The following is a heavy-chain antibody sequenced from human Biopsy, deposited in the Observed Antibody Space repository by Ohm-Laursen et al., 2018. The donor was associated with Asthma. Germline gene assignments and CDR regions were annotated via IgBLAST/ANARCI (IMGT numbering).Heavy chain of an antibody. CDR3: AGFCSGGNCPDH. J-gene: IGHJ4*02. D-gene: IGHD2-15*01. Sequence: SETLSLTCTVSGVSIRSYYWTWIRQPPGKGLEWIGNIHYSGSTYSNPSLKSRVTISVDTSKKQIFLRLSSVIAADTAVYYCAGFCSGGNCPDHWGQGTLVTVSS. CDR2: IHYSGST. CDR1: GVSIRSYY. V-gene: IGHV4-59*01.